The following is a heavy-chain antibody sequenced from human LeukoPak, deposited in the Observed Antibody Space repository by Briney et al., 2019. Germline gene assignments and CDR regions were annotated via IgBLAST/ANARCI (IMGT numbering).Heavy chain of an antibody. CDR1: GFTFSSYA. V-gene: IGHV3-30*02. Sequence: PGRSLRLSCAASGFTFSSYAMHWVRQAPGKGLEWVAFIRYDGSNKYYADSVKGRFTISRDNSKNTLYLQMNSLRAEDTAVYYCAKDQRYYYYYMDVWGKGTTVTVSS. J-gene: IGHJ6*03. CDR3: AKDQRYYYYYMDV. CDR2: IRYDGSNK.